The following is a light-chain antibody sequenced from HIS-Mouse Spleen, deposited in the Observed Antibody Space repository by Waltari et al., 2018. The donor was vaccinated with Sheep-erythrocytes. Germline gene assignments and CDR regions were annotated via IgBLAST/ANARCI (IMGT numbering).Light chain of an antibody. CDR1: QSISSY. J-gene: IGKJ4*01. CDR3: QQSYSSPPLT. CDR2: AAS. V-gene: IGKV1-39*01. Sequence: DIQMTQSPSSLSASVGDRVTITCRASQSISSYLNWYQQKPGKAPKLLIYAASNLQSGVPSRFSCSGSGTDVTLTISSLQPEEFATYYCQQSYSSPPLTFGGGTKVEIK.